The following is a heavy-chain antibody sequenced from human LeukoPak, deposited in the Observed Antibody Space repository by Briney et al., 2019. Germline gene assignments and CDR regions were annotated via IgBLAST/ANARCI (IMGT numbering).Heavy chain of an antibody. V-gene: IGHV1-2*02. D-gene: IGHD1-26*01. CDR2: INPNSGGT. CDR1: GYTFTGYY. CDR3: ARGLILGY. J-gene: IGHJ4*02. Sequence: GASVKVSCKTSGYTFTGYYMHWVRQAPGQGLEWMGWINPNSGGTNYAQKSQGRVTMTRDTSISTAYMELSSLRSEDTAVYYCARGLILGYWGQGTLVTVSS.